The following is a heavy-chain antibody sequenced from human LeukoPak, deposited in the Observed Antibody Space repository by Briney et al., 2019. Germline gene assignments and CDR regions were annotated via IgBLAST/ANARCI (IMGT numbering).Heavy chain of an antibody. CDR1: GGTFSSYA. J-gene: IGHJ3*02. CDR2: IIPILGIA. Sequence: GSSVKVSCKASGGTFSSYAISWVRQAPGQGLEWMGRIIPILGIANYAQKFQGRVTITADKSTSTAYMELSSLRSEDTAVYYCARAVVPAAITDAFDIWGQGTMVTVSS. D-gene: IGHD2-2*01. V-gene: IGHV1-69*04. CDR3: ARAVVPAAITDAFDI.